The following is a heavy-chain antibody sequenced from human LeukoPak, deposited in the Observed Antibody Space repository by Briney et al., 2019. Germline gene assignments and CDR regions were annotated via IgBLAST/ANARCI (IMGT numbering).Heavy chain of an antibody. CDR1: GFTFSSYA. J-gene: IGHJ3*02. V-gene: IGHV3-23*01. CDR2: ISGSGGST. Sequence: RTGGSLRLSCAASGFTFSSYAMSWVRQAPGKGLERVSAISGSGGSTYYADSVKGRFTISRDNSKNTLYLQMNSLRAEDTAVYYCAKVPVFSLTISEVVTDDAFDIWGQGTIVTVSS. D-gene: IGHD3-3*01. CDR3: AKVPVFSLTISEVVTDDAFDI.